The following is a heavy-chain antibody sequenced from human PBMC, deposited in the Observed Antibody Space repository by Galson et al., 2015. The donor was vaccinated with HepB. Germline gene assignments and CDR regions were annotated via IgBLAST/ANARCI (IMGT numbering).Heavy chain of an antibody. CDR1: GDSVSSNSAA. CDR3: ARVPGVVVNRGYFDF. Sequence: CAISGDSVSSNSAAWFWIRQSPSRGLEWLGRTYYRSKWYHDYATSVKSRATINPDTSKNQFSPQLNSVTPEDTAVYYCARVPGVVVNRGYFDFWGQGTLVTVSS. D-gene: IGHD2-21*01. J-gene: IGHJ4*02. CDR2: TYYRSKWYH. V-gene: IGHV6-1*01.